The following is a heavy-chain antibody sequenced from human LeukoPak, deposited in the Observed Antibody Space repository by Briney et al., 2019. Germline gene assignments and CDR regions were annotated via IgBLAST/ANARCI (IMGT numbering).Heavy chain of an antibody. V-gene: IGHV3-23*01. D-gene: IGHD4-17*01. CDR1: GFSFSSFA. Sequence: GGSLRLSCAASGFSFSSFAMTWVRQAPGKGLEWVSSITGGHYATYNTDSVKGRFTISRDNAKNTLYLQMNSLRADDTAIYYCTKDPNGDYIGAFDPWGQGTLVTVAS. CDR3: TKDPNGDYIGAFDP. CDR2: ITGGHYAT. J-gene: IGHJ5*02.